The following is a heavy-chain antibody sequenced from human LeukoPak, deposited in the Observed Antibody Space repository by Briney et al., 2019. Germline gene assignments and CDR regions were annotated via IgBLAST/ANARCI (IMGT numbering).Heavy chain of an antibody. CDR3: AREYGGSTYYFDY. D-gene: IGHD4-23*01. CDR2: ISYDGSNK. V-gene: IGHV3-30*03. CDR1: GFTFSSYG. Sequence: PGGSLRLSCAASGFTFSSYGMHWVRQAPGKGLEWVAVISYDGSNKYYADSVKGRFTISRDNSKNTLYLQMNSLRAEDTAVYYCAREYGGSTYYFDYWGQGTLVTVSS. J-gene: IGHJ4*02.